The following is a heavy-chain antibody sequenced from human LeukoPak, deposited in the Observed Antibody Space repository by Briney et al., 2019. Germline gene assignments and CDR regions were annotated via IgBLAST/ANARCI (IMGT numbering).Heavy chain of an antibody. CDR1: GFTFSSYA. CDR2: ISYDGSNK. J-gene: IGHJ6*02. D-gene: IGHD3-10*01. Sequence: GRSMRLSCAASGFTFSSYAMHWVRQAPGKGLEWVAVISYDGSNKYYADSVKGRFTISRDNSKNTLYLQMNSLRAEDTAVYYCARGELLWFGELFVAPRYYYGMDVWGQGTTVTVSS. V-gene: IGHV3-30*04. CDR3: ARGELLWFGELFVAPRYYYGMDV.